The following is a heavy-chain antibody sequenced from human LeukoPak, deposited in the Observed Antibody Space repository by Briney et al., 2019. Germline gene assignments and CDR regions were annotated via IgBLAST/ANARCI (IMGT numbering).Heavy chain of an antibody. D-gene: IGHD3/OR15-3a*01. CDR1: KFPPRRNY. Sequence: GRCLRLSRGGSKFPPRRNYMSWVPGAPGRGLDWVSVLYSGGIRYYAGSVQGRFTISRDNVKNSLYLQMNSLRAEDTAVYYCARVKFSGTYGMDVWGQGTTVTVSS. J-gene: IGHJ6*02. CDR3: ARVKFSGTYGMDV. CDR2: LYSGGIR. V-gene: IGHV3-53*01.